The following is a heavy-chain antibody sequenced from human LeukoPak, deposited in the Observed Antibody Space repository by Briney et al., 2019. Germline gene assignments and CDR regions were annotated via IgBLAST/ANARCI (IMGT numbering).Heavy chain of an antibody. CDR3: ARAAPQYSSSWYGPFDY. CDR1: GGTFISYA. CDR2: IIPVFGTA. V-gene: IGHV1-69*05. J-gene: IGHJ4*02. D-gene: IGHD6-13*01. Sequence: SVKVSCKASGGTFISYAISWVRQAPGQGLEWMGRIIPVFGTANYAQKFQGRVPITTDESTSTAYMELSSLRSEDTAVYYCARAAPQYSSSWYGPFDYWGQGTLVTVSS.